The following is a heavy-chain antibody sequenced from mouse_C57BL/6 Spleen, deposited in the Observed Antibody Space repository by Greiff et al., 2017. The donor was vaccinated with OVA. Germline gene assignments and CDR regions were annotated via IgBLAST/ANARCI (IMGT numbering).Heavy chain of an antibody. V-gene: IGHV1-26*01. CDR3: AYGGYYLAWFAY. CDR1: GYTFTDYY. Sequence: VQLKQSGPELVKPGASVKISCKASGYTFTDYYMNWVKQSHGKSLEWIGDINPNNGGTSYNQKFKGKATLTVDKSSSTADMELRSLTSEASAVYYCAYGGYYLAWFAYWGQGTLVTVSA. J-gene: IGHJ3*01. CDR2: INPNNGGT. D-gene: IGHD2-3*01.